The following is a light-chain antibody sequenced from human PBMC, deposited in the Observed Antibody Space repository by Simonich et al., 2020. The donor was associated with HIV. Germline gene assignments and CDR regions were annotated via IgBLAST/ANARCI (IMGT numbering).Light chain of an antibody. CDR1: QSISSY. J-gene: IGKJ5*01. CDR2: DAS. CDR3: QQYDHLPIT. Sequence: DIQMTQSPSSLSASVGDRVTITCRASQSISSYLNWYQHKLGRAPKLLIYDASNLESGVPSRFSGSGSGTNFTFIINSLQPEDIATYYCQQYDHLPITFGQGTRLDNK. V-gene: IGKV1-33*01.